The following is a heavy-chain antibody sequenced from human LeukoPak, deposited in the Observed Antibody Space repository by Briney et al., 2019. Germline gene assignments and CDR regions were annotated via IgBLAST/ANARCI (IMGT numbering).Heavy chain of an antibody. D-gene: IGHD6-13*01. J-gene: IGHJ5*02. CDR3: AKFGSSWLSESWFDP. V-gene: IGHV3-23*01. CDR2: ISGSGGST. Sequence: GGSLRLSCAASGFTFSSYAMSWVRQAPGKGLEWVSAISGSGGSTYYADSVKGRFTISRDNSKNMLYLQMNSLRAEDTAVYYCAKFGSSWLSESWFDPWGQGTLVTVSS. CDR1: GFTFSSYA.